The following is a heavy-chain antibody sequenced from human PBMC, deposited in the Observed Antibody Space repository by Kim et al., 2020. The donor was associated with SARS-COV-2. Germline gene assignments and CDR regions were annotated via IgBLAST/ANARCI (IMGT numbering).Heavy chain of an antibody. CDR2: IYYSGTT. Sequence: SETLSLTCTVSGGSMSSYDWSWIRQPPGKVLEWIGYIYYSGTTNYNPSLKSRVTISVDTSKNQFSLKLNSVTAADTARYYCATTAYYYDGSGFDGYYFDYWGQGTLVTVSS. CDR1: GGSMSSYD. D-gene: IGHD3-22*01. J-gene: IGHJ4*02. V-gene: IGHV4-59*13. CDR3: ATTAYYYDGSGFDGYYFDY.